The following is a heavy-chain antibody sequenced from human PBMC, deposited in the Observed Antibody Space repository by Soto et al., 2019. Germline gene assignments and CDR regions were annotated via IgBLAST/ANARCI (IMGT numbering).Heavy chain of an antibody. CDR2: INPNSGAT. D-gene: IGHD1-26*01. CDR3: AGGVLSGTYYNWFDP. V-gene: IGHV1-2*02. J-gene: IGHJ5*02. Sequence: ASVKVSCKASGDTLTVYYIHWVRQAPGQGLEWMGWINPNSGATNYARKFQGRVTMTRDTSISTAYMDLSRLRSDDTAVYYCAGGVLSGTYYNWFDPWGQGTLVTVSS. CDR1: GDTLTVYY.